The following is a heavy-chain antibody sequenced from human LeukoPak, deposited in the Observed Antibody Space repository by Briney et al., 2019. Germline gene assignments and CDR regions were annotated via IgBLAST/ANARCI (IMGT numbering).Heavy chain of an antibody. CDR3: ARGGGDYYDSSGKIDY. CDR1: GGSISSYY. Sequence: SETLSLTCTVSGGSISSYYWSWIRQPPGKGLEWIGYIYYSGSTNYNPSLKSRVTISVDTSKNQFSLKLSSVTAADTAVYYCARGGGDYYDSSGKIDYWGQGTLATVSS. V-gene: IGHV4-59*01. J-gene: IGHJ4*02. D-gene: IGHD3-22*01. CDR2: IYYSGST.